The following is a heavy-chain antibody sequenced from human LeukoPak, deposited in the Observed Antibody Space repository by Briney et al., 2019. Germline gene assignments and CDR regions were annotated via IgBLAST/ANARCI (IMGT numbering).Heavy chain of an antibody. CDR3: ARSPPIQLWSHFDY. CDR1: GFTFSSYS. Sequence: GRSLRLSCAASGFTFSSYSMNWVRQAPGKGLEWVSSISSSSSYIYYADSVKGRFTISRDNAKNSLYLQMNSLRAEDTAVYYCARSPPIQLWSHFDYWGQGTLVTVSS. J-gene: IGHJ4*02. V-gene: IGHV3-21*01. D-gene: IGHD5-18*01. CDR2: ISSSSSYI.